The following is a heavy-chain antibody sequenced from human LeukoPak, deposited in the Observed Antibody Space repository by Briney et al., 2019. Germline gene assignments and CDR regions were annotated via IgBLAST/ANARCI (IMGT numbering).Heavy chain of an antibody. Sequence: SETLSLTCTVSGGSISNYYWGWLRQPPGKGLEWIGYIYYSGSTNYNPSLKSRVTISVDTSKNQFSLKLSSVTAADTAVYYCARGRIGYDFWSGLNWFDPWGQGTLVTVSS. D-gene: IGHD3-3*01. CDR2: IYYSGST. CDR1: GGSISNYY. CDR3: ARGRIGYDFWSGLNWFDP. V-gene: IGHV4-59*01. J-gene: IGHJ5*02.